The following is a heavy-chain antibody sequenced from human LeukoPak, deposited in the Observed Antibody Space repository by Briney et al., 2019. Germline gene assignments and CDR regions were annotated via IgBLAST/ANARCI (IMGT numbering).Heavy chain of an antibody. CDR2: INPNSGGT. V-gene: IGHV1-2*02. Sequence: ASVKVSCKASGYTFTTYAMHWVRQAPGQGLEWMGWINPNSGGTNHAQKFQGRVTMTWDTSISTAYMELSRLRSDDTAVYYCAREPPSGSLDYWGQGTLVTVSS. CDR1: GYTFTTYA. CDR3: AREPPSGSLDY. J-gene: IGHJ4*02. D-gene: IGHD3-10*01.